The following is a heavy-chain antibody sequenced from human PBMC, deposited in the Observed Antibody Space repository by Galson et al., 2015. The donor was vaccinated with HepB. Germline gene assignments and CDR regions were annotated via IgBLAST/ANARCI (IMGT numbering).Heavy chain of an antibody. D-gene: IGHD3-10*01. CDR2: TYYRSKWYS. J-gene: IGHJ6*02. V-gene: IGHV6-1*01. CDR1: RDSVSRDTVG. Sequence: CAISRDSVSRDTVGWNWIRQSPSRGLEWLGRTYYRSKWYSDYAISVKRRIIINADSSTNQFFLQLNSVTPEDTAVYYCTRVAHLGRGMNVWGQGTTVTV. CDR3: TRVAHLGRGMNV.